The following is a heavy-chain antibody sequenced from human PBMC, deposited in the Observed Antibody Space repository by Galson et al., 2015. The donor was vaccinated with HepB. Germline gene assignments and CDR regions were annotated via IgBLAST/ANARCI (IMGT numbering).Heavy chain of an antibody. CDR3: ARVGGKDIVVVPAAMLELVLDY. CDR1: GFTFSDYY. J-gene: IGHJ4*02. D-gene: IGHD2-2*01. CDR2: ISSSSSYT. V-gene: IGHV3-11*06. Sequence: SLRLSCAASGFTFSDYYMSWIRQAPGKGLEWVSYISSSSSYTNYADSVKGRFTISRDNAKNSLYLQMNSLRAEDTAVYYCARVGGKDIVVVPAAMLELVLDYWGQGTLVTVSS.